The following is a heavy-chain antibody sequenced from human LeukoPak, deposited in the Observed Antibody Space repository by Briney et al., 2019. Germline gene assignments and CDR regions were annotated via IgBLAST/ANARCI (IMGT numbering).Heavy chain of an antibody. J-gene: IGHJ4*02. CDR2: ISGSGGST. CDR1: GFDVSYNY. V-gene: IGHV3-23*01. D-gene: IGHD5-12*01. CDR3: AKEGVVLATLDLAN. Sequence: GGSLRLFCVPSGFDVSYNYVGWVRQAPGKGLEWVSAISGSGGSTYYADSVKGRFTISRDNSKNTLFLQMNSLRAEDTAVYYCAKEGVVLATLDLANWGQGTLVTVSS.